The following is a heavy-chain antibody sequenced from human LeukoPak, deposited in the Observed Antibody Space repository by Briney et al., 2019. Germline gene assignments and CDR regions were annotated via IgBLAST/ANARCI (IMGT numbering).Heavy chain of an antibody. CDR3: AKGGDVVLVAATSNYLDV. J-gene: IGHJ6*03. CDR1: VFIFKHYA. CDR2: IIARGGSA. D-gene: IGHD2-15*01. Sequence: GGSVRLLCAASVFIFKHYAMRGARRARGKGRECVLGIIARGGSASYAVPVQGRFTTSRENSNNMVYLNMNNLRADDTAVYYCAKGGDVVLVAATSNYLDVWGKGSTVTVSS. V-gene: IGHV3-23*01.